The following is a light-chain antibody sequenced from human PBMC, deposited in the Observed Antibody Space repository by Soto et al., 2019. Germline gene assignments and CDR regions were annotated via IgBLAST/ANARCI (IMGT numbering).Light chain of an antibody. CDR3: ESWDSDTRV. J-gene: IGLJ3*02. CDR1: SRHSFYD. CDR2: VEGSGNY. V-gene: IGLV4-60*03. Sequence: QLVLTQPSYASASLGSSVSLTCTLSSRHSFYDIAWHQQRPGTAPRYLMKVEGSGNYDKGSGIPERFSDSSSGADRYLTISNLRSEDEGDYYCESWDSDTRVFGGGTKLTVL.